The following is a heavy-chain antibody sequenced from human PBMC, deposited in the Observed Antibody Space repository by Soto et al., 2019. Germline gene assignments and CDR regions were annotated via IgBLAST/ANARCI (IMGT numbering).Heavy chain of an antibody. D-gene: IGHD6-13*01. CDR3: GRDYTSSLYYYYGMDV. Sequence: GGSLRLSCAASGFTFSSYGMHWVRQAPGKGLEWVAVIWYDGSNKYYADSVKGRFTISRDNSKNTLYLQMNSLRAEGTAVYYCGRDYTSSLYYYYGMDVWGKGTTVTVSS. J-gene: IGHJ6*04. CDR2: IWYDGSNK. V-gene: IGHV3-33*01. CDR1: GFTFSSYG.